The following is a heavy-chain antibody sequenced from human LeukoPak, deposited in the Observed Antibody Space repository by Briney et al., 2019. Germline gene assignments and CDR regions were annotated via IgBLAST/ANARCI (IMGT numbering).Heavy chain of an antibody. CDR1: SGSISSYY. CDR2: VYYRGSP. V-gene: IGHV4-59*01. CDR3: ARGGYSYDPPPGDPFDY. D-gene: IGHD5-18*01. Sequence: PSQTLSLTCTVSSGSISSYYWSWIRQPPGKGLEWIGYVYYRGSPNYNPSLKSRVTISVDMSKNQFSLRLSSVTAADTAVYYCARGGYSYDPPPGDPFDYWGQGTLVTVSS. J-gene: IGHJ4*02.